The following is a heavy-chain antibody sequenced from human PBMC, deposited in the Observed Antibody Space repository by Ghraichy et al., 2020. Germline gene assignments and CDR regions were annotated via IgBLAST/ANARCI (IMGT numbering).Heavy chain of an antibody. CDR2: IWYDGSNE. D-gene: IGHD3-9*01. CDR1: GFTFSSYA. J-gene: IGHJ3*02. Sequence: GGSLRLSCEASGFTFSSYAMHWVRQAPGKGLEWVALIWYDGSNEKYVDSVRGRFTISRDNSKNTLFLQMSSLTTEDSAGDYCATEFDPSVNPRTDAFEKWCQGTMVTVSS. CDR3: ATEFDPSVNPRTDAFEK. V-gene: IGHV3-33*01.